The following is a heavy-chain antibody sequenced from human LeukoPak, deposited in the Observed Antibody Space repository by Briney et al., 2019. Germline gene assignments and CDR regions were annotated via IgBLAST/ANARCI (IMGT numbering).Heavy chain of an antibody. CDR1: GGSMNTHY. D-gene: IGHD6-13*01. V-gene: IGHV4-4*07. J-gene: IGHJ4*02. Sequence: SETLSLTCSVSGGSMNTHYWNWIRQPAGKGLEWIGRIYTSGSTNHNPSLKSRVIMSLDTSKSQFSLSLSSVTAADTAVYYCARDRIAAARDFDYWGQGTLVTVSS. CDR3: ARDRIAAARDFDY. CDR2: IYTSGST.